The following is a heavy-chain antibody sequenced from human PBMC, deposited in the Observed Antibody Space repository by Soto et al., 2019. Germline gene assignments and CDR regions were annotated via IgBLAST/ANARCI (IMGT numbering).Heavy chain of an antibody. D-gene: IGHD5-12*01. CDR1: VFSFSSFA. Sequence: PGGSLRLSCSASVFSFSSFAMHWVRQAPGKGLDYVSGIRSDGGSTHYADSVKGRFIISRDNSKSTLFLQMASLRAEDTAVYYCVKGGYTYGSDHWGQGTRVTVSS. J-gene: IGHJ4*02. V-gene: IGHV3-64D*08. CDR3: VKGGYTYGSDH. CDR2: IRSDGGST.